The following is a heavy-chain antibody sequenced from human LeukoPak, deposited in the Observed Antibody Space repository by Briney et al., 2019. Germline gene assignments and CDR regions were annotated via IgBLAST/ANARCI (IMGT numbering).Heavy chain of an antibody. CDR1: RFTLSDDY. Sequence: GGSLRLSCAASRFTLSDDYMGWVRQAPGRGLEWVSYITGSGRTIYYADSVKGRFTISRDNAQNSLNLQINSLRADDTAIYYCARGHGDSVPFQFDYWGQGTLVTVSS. CDR3: ARGHGDSVPFQFDY. D-gene: IGHD4-17*01. V-gene: IGHV3-11*01. CDR2: ITGSGRTI. J-gene: IGHJ4*02.